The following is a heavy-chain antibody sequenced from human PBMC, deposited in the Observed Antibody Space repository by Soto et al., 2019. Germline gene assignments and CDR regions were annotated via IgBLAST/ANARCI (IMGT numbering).Heavy chain of an antibody. J-gene: IGHJ4*02. V-gene: IGHV3-30*18. CDR1: GFTFSSYG. CDR3: AKETYSGPLDY. Sequence: QVQLVESGGGVVQPGRSLRLSCAASGFTFSSYGMHWVRQAPGKGLEWVAVISYDGSNKYYADSVKGRFTISTDNSKNTLYLQMNGLRAEDTAVYYCAKETYSGPLDYWGQGTLVTVSS. D-gene: IGHD2-15*01. CDR2: ISYDGSNK.